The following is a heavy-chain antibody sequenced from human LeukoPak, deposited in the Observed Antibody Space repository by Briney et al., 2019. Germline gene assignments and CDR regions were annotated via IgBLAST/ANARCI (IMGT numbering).Heavy chain of an antibody. D-gene: IGHD1-1*01. CDR1: GYIFTSYY. J-gene: IGHJ2*01. Sequence: ASVKVSCKASGYIFTSYYMHWVRQAPGQGLEWMGIINPSGDDISYTQKFQGRVTMTRDTSTSTVYMELSSLRSEDTAVYYCARGRNLKFFDLWGRGTLVTVSS. CDR3: ARGRNLKFFDL. V-gene: IGHV1-46*01. CDR2: INPSGDDI.